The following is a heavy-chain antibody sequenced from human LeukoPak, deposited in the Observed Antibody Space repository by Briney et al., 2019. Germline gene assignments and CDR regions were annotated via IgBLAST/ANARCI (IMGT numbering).Heavy chain of an antibody. CDR2: IYTSGST. CDR3: ARERPLYYYGSGSPAPYSWFDP. D-gene: IGHD3-10*01. J-gene: IGHJ5*02. CDR1: GGSISSGSYY. Sequence: MPSQTLSLTCTVSGGSISSGSYYWSWIRQPAGKGLEWIGRIYTSGSTNYNPSLKSRVTISADTSKNQFSLKLSSVTAADTAVYYCARERPLYYYGSGSPAPYSWFDPWGQGTLVTVSS. V-gene: IGHV4-61*02.